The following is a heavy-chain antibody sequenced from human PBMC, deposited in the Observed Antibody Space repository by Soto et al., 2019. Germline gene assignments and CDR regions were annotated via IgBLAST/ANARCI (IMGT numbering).Heavy chain of an antibody. CDR1: GGSFSGYY. Sequence: SETLSLTCAVYGGSFSGYYWSWIRQPPGKGLEWIGEINHSGSTNYNPSLKSRVTISVDTSKNQFSLKLSSVTAADTAVYYCARGTSGATHYYYYGMDVWGQGTTVTVS. V-gene: IGHV4-34*01. D-gene: IGHD1-26*01. CDR3: ARGTSGATHYYYYGMDV. J-gene: IGHJ6*02. CDR2: INHSGST.